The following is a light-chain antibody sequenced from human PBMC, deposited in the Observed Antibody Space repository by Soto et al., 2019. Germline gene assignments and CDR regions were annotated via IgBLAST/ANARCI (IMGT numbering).Light chain of an antibody. V-gene: IGKV3-15*01. CDR1: QSVSGN. J-gene: IGKJ2*01. Sequence: EIVMTQSPATLSVSPGERATLSCRASQSVSGNLAWYQQKPGQAPRLLIYGASTRATGIPARFSGSESGTEFTLTISSLQSEDFAIYYCQQYNNWPYTFGQGTRLEI. CDR3: QQYNNWPYT. CDR2: GAS.